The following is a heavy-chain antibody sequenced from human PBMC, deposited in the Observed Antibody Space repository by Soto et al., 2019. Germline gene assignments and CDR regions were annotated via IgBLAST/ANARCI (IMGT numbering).Heavy chain of an antibody. CDR3: AREPPTDYTVLFDP. J-gene: IGHJ5*02. CDR2: IYSGGST. V-gene: IGHV3-66*01. CDR1: GFTVSSNY. Sequence: EVQLVESGGGLVQPGGSLRLSCAASGFTVSSNYMSWVRQAPGKGLEWVSVIYSGGSTYYADSVKGRFTISRDNSKNTLYLQMNSLRAEDTAVYYCAREPPTDYTVLFDPWGQGTLVTVSS. D-gene: IGHD4-4*01.